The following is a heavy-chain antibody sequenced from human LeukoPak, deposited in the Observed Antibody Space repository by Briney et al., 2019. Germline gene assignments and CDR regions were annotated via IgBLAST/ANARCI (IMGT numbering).Heavy chain of an antibody. CDR1: GGSLSPHY. CDR3: ARGGFYCGGDCYVDY. Sequence: SETLSLTCAVYGGSLSPHYWSWIRQPPGKGLEWIGEINHSGSTNYNPSLKSRVTISVDTSKNQFSLRLSSVTAADTAVYYRARGGFYCGGDCYVDYWGQGTLVTVSS. CDR2: INHSGST. J-gene: IGHJ4*02. V-gene: IGHV4-34*01. D-gene: IGHD2-21*02.